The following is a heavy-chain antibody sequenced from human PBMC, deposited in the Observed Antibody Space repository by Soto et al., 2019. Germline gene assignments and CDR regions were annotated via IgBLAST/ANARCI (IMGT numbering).Heavy chain of an antibody. CDR3: ARIVLTHSFYFDY. CDR1: GGSISSYY. D-gene: IGHD3-10*01. J-gene: IGHJ4*02. V-gene: IGHV4-59*01. Sequence: SETLSLTCTVSGGSISSYYWSWIRQPPGKGLEWIGYIYYSGSTNYNPSLKSRVTISVDTSKNQFSLKLSSVTAADTAVYYCARIVLTHSFYFDYWGQGTLVTVSS. CDR2: IYYSGST.